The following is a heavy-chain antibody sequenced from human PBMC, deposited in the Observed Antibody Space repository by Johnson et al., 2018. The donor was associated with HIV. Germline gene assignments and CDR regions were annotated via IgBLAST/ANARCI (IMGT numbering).Heavy chain of an antibody. J-gene: IGHJ3*02. CDR1: GFTFDDYG. CDR2: ISWTSGSI. CDR3: AKEDGNLNAFDI. V-gene: IGHV3-20*04. Sequence: EVQLVESGGGVVRPGGSLRLSCAAFGFTFDDYGMSWVRQAPEKGLEWVSGISWTSGSIAYADSVKGRFTISRDNAKTSLYLKMNSLRAEDTALYYGAKEDGNLNAFDIWGQGTMVTVSS. D-gene: IGHD5-24*01.